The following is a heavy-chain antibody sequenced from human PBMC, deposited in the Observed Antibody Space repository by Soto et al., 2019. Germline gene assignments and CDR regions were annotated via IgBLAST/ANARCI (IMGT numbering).Heavy chain of an antibody. CDR2: ISQRGSA. D-gene: IGHD6-13*01. Sequence: SETLSLTCDVSGAPISSVYWWSWVRQSPGKGLEWVGEISQRGSANYRPSLKSRVTMSLDTSKNQFSPRLTSVTAADTAVYYCARYSAVSGTYYFDYWGQGTLVTVSS. CDR1: GAPISSVYW. V-gene: IGHV4-4*02. J-gene: IGHJ4*02. CDR3: ARYSAVSGTYYFDY.